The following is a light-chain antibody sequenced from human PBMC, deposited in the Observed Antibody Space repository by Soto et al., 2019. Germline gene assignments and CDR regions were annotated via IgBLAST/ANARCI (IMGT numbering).Light chain of an antibody. CDR3: QSYDRSLSGSV. J-gene: IGLJ2*01. CDR1: SSNIGAGYD. V-gene: IGLV1-40*01. Sequence: QSVLTQPPSVSGAPGQRVTISCTGSSSNIGAGYDVHWYQQLPGTAPKLLIYGNSNRPSGVPVRFSGSKSGTSASLAITGLQAEDVADYYCQSYDRSLSGSVFGGGTKLTVL. CDR2: GNS.